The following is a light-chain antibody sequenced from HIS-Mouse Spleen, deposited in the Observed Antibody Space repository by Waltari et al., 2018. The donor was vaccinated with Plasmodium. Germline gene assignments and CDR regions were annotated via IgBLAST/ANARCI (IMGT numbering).Light chain of an antibody. CDR3: YSTDSSGNHRV. J-gene: IGLJ3*02. CDR1: ALPKKS. V-gene: IGLV3-10*01. CDR2: EDS. Sequence: SYELPQPPSVSVSPGQPARITCPGDALPKKSAYWSQQKSGQAPVLVIYEDSKRPSGSPERFSGSSSGTMATLTISGAQVEDEADYYCYSTDSSGNHRVFGGGTKLTVL.